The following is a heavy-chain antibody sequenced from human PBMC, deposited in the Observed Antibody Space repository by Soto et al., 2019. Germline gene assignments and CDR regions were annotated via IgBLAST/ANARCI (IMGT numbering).Heavy chain of an antibody. CDR3: ARDSPPADY. V-gene: IGHV3-48*02. CDR2: ISYSGSTI. CDR1: GFTFSSYC. J-gene: IGHJ4*02. Sequence: GGSLRLSCAASGFTFSSYCMNWVRQAPGKGLEWVSYISYSGSTIYYADSVRGRFTISRDNAKNSLYLQMNSLTDEDTAVYYCARDSPPADYWGQGTLVTVSS.